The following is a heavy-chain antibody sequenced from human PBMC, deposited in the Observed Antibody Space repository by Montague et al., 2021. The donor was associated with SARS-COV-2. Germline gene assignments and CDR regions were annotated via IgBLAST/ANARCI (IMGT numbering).Heavy chain of an antibody. Sequence: SETLSLTCTASGGSISSSSNYWGWIRQPPGKGLEWIGSIYYSGSTYYNSSLKSRVTISVDTSKNQFSLKLNPVTAADTAVYYCARLVWFGELSSENWFDPWGQGTLVTVSS. CDR2: IYYSGST. CDR3: ARLVWFGELSSENWFDP. J-gene: IGHJ5*02. D-gene: IGHD3-10*01. V-gene: IGHV4-39*01. CDR1: GGSISSSSNY.